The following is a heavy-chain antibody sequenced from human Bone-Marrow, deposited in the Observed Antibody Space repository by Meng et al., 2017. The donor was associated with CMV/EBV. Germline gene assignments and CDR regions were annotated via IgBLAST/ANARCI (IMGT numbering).Heavy chain of an antibody. CDR1: GFTFSDHY. V-gene: IGHV3-72*01. J-gene: IGHJ6*02. Sequence: GESLKISCAASGFTFSDHYMDWVRQPPGKGLEWVGRIRNKANSYTTEYAASVKGRFTISRDDSKNSLFLQMNSLKTEDTAVYYCTRDPIAAPLGYYYYGMDVWGQGTTVTVSS. CDR3: TRDPIAAPLGYYYYGMDV. D-gene: IGHD6-6*01. CDR2: IRNKANSYTT.